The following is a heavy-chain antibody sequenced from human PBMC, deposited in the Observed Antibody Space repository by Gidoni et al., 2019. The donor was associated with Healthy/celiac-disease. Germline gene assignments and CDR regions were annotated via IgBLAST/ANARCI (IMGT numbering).Heavy chain of an antibody. D-gene: IGHD6-13*01. Sequence: QVQLVESGGGVVQPGRSLRLSCAASGFTFSSYAMHWVRQAPGKGLEWVAVISYDGSNKYYADSVKGRFTISRDNSKNTLYLQMNSLRAEDTAVNYCARDGEQQLAHYYYYYGMDVWGQGTTVTVSS. J-gene: IGHJ6*02. V-gene: IGHV3-30*01. CDR1: GFTFSSYA. CDR3: ARDGEQQLAHYYYYYGMDV. CDR2: ISYDGSNK.